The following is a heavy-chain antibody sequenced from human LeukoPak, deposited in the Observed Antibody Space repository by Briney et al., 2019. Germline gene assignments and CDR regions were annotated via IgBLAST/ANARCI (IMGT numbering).Heavy chain of an antibody. Sequence: KPSETLSLTCTVSGGSISSSSYYWGWIRQPPGKGLEWIGSIYYSGSTYYNPSLKSRVTISVDTSKNQFSLKLSSVTAADTAVYYCARGTVTLFDYWGQGTLVTVSS. CDR2: IYYSGST. V-gene: IGHV4-39*07. D-gene: IGHD4-17*01. J-gene: IGHJ4*02. CDR1: GGSISSSSYY. CDR3: ARGTVTLFDY.